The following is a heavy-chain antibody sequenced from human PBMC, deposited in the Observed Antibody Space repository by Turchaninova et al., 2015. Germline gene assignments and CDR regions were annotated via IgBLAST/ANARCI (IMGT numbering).Heavy chain of an antibody. CDR2: IIAIFGTA. CDR1: GGTFSTSA. D-gene: IGHD3-22*01. V-gene: IGHV1-69*12. J-gene: IGHJ4*02. Sequence: QVQLVQSGAEVKKPGSSVEVSCKASGGTFSTSASVWGRQSPGQGVEGRGGIIAIFGTANYAQKFQGRVTITADESTSTAYMELSSLRSEDTAVYYCARGPDSSGYYYFYWGQGTLVTVSS. CDR3: ARGPDSSGYYYFY.